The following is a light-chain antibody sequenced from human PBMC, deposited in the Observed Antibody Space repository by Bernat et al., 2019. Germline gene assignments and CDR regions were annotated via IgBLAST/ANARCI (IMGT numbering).Light chain of an antibody. CDR2: EVS. CDR1: SSDVGGYNY. J-gene: IGLJ2*01. Sequence: QSALTQPASVSGSPGQSITISCTGTSSDVGGYNYVSWYQHHPGKAPKLMIYEVSKRPSGVPDRFSGSKSGNTASLTVSGLQAEDEASYYCSSYAGSNKFLVFGGGTKLTVL. V-gene: IGLV2-8*01. CDR3: SSYAGSNKFLV.